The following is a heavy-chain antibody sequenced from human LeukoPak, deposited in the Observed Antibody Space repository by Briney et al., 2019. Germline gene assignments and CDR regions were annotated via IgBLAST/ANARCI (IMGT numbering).Heavy chain of an antibody. CDR3: AREGGYCSSTSCPLNYYYYGMDV. Sequence: GRSLRLSCAASGFTFSSYGMHWVRQAPGKGLEWVAVIWYDGSNKYYADSVKGRFTISRDNSKNTLYLQMNSLRAEDTAVYYCAREGGYCSSTSCPLNYYYYGMDVWGQGTTVTVSS. D-gene: IGHD2-2*01. V-gene: IGHV3-33*01. J-gene: IGHJ6*02. CDR2: IWYDGSNK. CDR1: GFTFSSYG.